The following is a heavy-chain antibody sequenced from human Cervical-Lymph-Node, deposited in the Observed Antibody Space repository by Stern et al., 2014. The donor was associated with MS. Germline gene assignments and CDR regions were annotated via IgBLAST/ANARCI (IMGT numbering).Heavy chain of an antibody. CDR1: GASFRTNA. CDR3: AREHHGGNFAS. J-gene: IGHJ4*02. V-gene: IGHV1-69*01. Sequence: QVQLVQSGAEVKKPGSSVKVSCKVSGASFRTNAISWVRQAPGQGLEWMGAIVSAFDKANYAQKFRGRVTITADDSTSTAYLDLSSLTSEDTAVYYCAREHHGGNFASWGQGTLVTVSS. D-gene: IGHD4-23*01. CDR2: IVSAFDKA.